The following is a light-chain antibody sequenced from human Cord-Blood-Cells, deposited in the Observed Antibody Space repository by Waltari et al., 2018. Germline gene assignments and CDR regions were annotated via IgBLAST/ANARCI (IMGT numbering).Light chain of an antibody. J-gene: IGKJ2*01. V-gene: IGKV3-20*01. Sequence: EIVLTQSPGTLSLSPGERATLACRASKSASSSYLAWYQQKPGQAPRLLIYGASSRATGIPDRFSGSGSGTDFTLTISRLEPEDFAVYYCQQYGSSPPYTFGQGTKLEIK. CDR3: QQYGSSPPYT. CDR2: GAS. CDR1: KSASSSY.